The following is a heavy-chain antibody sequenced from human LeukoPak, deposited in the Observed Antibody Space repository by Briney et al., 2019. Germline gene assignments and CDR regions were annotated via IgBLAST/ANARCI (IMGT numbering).Heavy chain of an antibody. Sequence: SETLSLTCTVSGGSISSYYWSWIRQPAGKGLEWIGRIYTSGSTNYNPSLKSRVTMSVDTSKKQFSLKVTSVTAADTAVYYCARGRAVPVEGWFDPWGQGTLVTVSS. V-gene: IGHV4-4*07. CDR2: IYTSGST. D-gene: IGHD6-19*01. CDR3: ARGRAVPVEGWFDP. J-gene: IGHJ5*02. CDR1: GGSISSYY.